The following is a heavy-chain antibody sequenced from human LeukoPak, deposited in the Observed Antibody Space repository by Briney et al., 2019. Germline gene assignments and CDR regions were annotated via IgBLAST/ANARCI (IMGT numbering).Heavy chain of an antibody. CDR1: GFTFISYA. Sequence: PGGSLRLSCSSSGFTFISYAMHCVRQAPGKGLEWVAVISYYGSNKYYADSVKGRFTISRDNSKNTLYLQMNSLRAEDSAVYYCARGGLAYYYDSSGLSTFDYWGQGTLVTVSS. CDR3: ARGGLAYYYDSSGLSTFDY. D-gene: IGHD3-22*01. J-gene: IGHJ4*02. CDR2: ISYYGSNK. V-gene: IGHV3-30-3*01.